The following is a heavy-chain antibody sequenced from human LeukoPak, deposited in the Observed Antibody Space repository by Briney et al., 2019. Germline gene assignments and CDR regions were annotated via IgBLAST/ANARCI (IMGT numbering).Heavy chain of an antibody. V-gene: IGHV3-23*01. Sequence: GGSLRLSCAASGFTFSSYGMSWVRQAPGKGLEWVSAISGSGGSTYYADSVKGRFAISRDNSKNSLYLQINSLRAEDTAVYYCAREPYYYGSSALYFHYWGQGTLVTVSS. J-gene: IGHJ4*02. CDR1: GFTFSSYG. CDR3: AREPYYYGSSALYFHY. D-gene: IGHD3-22*01. CDR2: ISGSGGST.